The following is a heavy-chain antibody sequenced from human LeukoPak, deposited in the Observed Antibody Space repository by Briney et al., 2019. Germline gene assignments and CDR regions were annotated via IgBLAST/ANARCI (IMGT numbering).Heavy chain of an antibody. CDR1: YGSITNYY. CDR2: IHYSGGT. CDR3: ARHMFSSSPSAGFDY. J-gene: IGHJ4*02. Sequence: PSETLSLTCTVSYGSITNYYYNWIRQPPGKALEWIGYIHYSGGTIYNPSLKSRVTISVDPSKNRLSLNLSSVTAADTAVYYCARHMFSSSPSAGFDYWGQGALVTVSS. V-gene: IGHV4-59*08. D-gene: IGHD3-10*02.